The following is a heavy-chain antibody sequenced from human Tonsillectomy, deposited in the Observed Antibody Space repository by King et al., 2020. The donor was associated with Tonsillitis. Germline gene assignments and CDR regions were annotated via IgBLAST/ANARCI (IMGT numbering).Heavy chain of an antibody. CDR3: ANPQSRDGYNCYYFDY. CDR2: IYYSGST. CDR1: GGSISSSSYY. D-gene: IGHD5-24*01. V-gene: IGHV4-39*01. Sequence: QLQESGPGLVKPSETLSLTCTVSGGSISSSSYYWGWIRQPPGKGLEWIGSIYYSGSTYYNPSLKSRVTISVDTSKNQFSLKLSSVTAAGTAVYYCANPQSRDGYNCYYFDYWGQGTLVIVSS. J-gene: IGHJ4*02.